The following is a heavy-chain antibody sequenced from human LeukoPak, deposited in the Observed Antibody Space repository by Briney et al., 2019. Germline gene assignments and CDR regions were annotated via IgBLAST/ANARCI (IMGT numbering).Heavy chain of an antibody. Sequence: GGSLRLSCAASGFAFSSYSMNWVRQAPGKGLEWVSSISSSSSYIYYADSVKGRFTISRDNAKNSLYLQMNSLRAEDTAVYYCARDYISAFYDILTGGTFDYWGQGTLVTVSS. CDR2: ISSSSSYI. D-gene: IGHD3-9*01. J-gene: IGHJ4*02. CDR3: ARDYISAFYDILTGGTFDY. CDR1: GFAFSSYS. V-gene: IGHV3-21*01.